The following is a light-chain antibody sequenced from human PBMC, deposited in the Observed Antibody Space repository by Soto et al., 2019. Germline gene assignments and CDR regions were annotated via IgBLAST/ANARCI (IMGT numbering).Light chain of an antibody. Sequence: EILMTQSPATLSVSPGERATLSCRASQSLSRNLAWYQQKPGQAPRLLIYGASTRASGVPARFSGSGSGTEFTLTISSLQSEDFAIYYSQHYNDWPPAFTFGPGTKVDL. CDR1: QSLSRN. V-gene: IGKV3-15*01. J-gene: IGKJ3*01. CDR3: QHYNDWPPAFT. CDR2: GAS.